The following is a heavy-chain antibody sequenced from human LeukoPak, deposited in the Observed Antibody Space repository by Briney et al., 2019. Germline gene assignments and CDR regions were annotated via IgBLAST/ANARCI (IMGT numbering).Heavy chain of an antibody. CDR3: TKVRLLGALDDALHI. V-gene: IGHV3-30*02. CDR1: GFPFSSYA. D-gene: IGHD7-27*01. Sequence: GGSLRLSCAASGFPFSSYAMHWVRQAPGKGLEWVGFIRHDGSNKYHRDSVKGRFTISRDNSKNTLYLQMNSLRAEDTAVYYCTKVRLLGALDDALHIWGQGTMVIVSS. CDR2: IRHDGSNK. J-gene: IGHJ3*02.